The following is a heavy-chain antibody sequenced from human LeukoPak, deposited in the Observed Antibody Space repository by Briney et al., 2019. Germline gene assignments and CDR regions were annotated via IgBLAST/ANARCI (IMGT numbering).Heavy chain of an antibody. CDR2: IYTSGST. D-gene: IGHD3-22*01. J-gene: IGHJ5*02. V-gene: IGHV4-61*02. CDR1: GGSISTGSYY. Sequence: SETLSLTCTVSGGSISTGSYYWSWIRQPAGKGLEWIGRIYTSGSTNYNPSLKSRVTISVDTSKNQFSLKLSSVTAADTAVYYCARDLSYYYDSSGSAGWFDPWGQGTLVTVSS. CDR3: ARDLSYYYDSSGSAGWFDP.